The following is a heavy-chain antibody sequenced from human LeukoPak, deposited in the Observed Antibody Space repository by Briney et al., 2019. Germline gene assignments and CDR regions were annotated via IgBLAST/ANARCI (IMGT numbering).Heavy chain of an antibody. D-gene: IGHD5-18*01. CDR1: GFTVSSNY. J-gene: IGHJ4*01. V-gene: IGHV3-53*01. CDR2: IYSGGST. CDR3: AREIIQLPGYFDY. Sequence: GGSLRLSCAASGFTVSSNYMSWVRQAPGKGLEWVSVIYSGGSTYYADSVKGRFTISRDNSKNTLYLQMNSLRAEDAAVYYCAREIIQLPGYFDYWGQGTLVTVSS.